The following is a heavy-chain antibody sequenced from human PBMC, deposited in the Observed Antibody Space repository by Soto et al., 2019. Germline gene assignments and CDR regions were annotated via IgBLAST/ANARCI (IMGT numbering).Heavy chain of an antibody. V-gene: IGHV1-69*13. CDR1: GGTFSSSA. D-gene: IGHD6-13*01. J-gene: IGHJ3*02. CDR3: AREGSSWSDDAFDI. Sequence: SVKVSCKASGGTFSSSAISWVRQAPGQGLEWMGGIITIFGTANYAQKFQGRVTITADESTSTAYMELSSLRSEDTAVYYCAREGSSWSDDAFDIWGQGTMVTVSS. CDR2: IITIFGTA.